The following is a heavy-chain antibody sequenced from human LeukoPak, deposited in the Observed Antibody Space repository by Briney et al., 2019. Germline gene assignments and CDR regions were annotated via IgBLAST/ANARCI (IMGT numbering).Heavy chain of an antibody. CDR1: GGSISSSSYY. V-gene: IGHV4-39*01. CDR2: IYTSGST. Sequence: PSETLSLTCTVSGGSISSSSYYWGWIRQPPGKGLEWIGRIYTSGSTNYNPSLKSRVTISVDTSKNQFSLKLSSVTAADTAVYYCARHPTFYSSSWGKGRAFDIWGQGTMVTVSS. J-gene: IGHJ3*02. CDR3: ARHPTFYSSSWGKGRAFDI. D-gene: IGHD6-13*01.